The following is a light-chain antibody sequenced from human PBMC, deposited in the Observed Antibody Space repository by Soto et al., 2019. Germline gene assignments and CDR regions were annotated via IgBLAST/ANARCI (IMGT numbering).Light chain of an antibody. CDR2: YLS. Sequence: EIVLTQSPATLSSSPGETATLSCRASQYVGSRLASCQHKPCQAARLLLYYLSKRAPGSPARFSGSGSGTDLPLTISSLSPDDFAIDYCHQRQSWPRTFGQGTKVEIK. J-gene: IGKJ1*01. CDR3: HQRQSWPRT. CDR1: QYVGSR. V-gene: IGKV3-11*01.